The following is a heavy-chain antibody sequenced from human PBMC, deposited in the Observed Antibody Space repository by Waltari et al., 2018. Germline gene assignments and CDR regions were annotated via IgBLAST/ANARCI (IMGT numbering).Heavy chain of an antibody. CDR3: AKGAQTAWFDP. J-gene: IGHJ5*02. CDR2: INGDGGFT. CDR1: AFNFGTSS. V-gene: IGHV3-23*01. Sequence: EVQLLESGGGLVQPGGSLRLSCAASAFNFGTSSMSWVRQTPGKGLEWVSSINGDGGFTPYADSVKGRFTISRDNSRNTLFLQMNSLRAEDTAVYYCAKGAQTAWFDPWGQGTLVTVSS.